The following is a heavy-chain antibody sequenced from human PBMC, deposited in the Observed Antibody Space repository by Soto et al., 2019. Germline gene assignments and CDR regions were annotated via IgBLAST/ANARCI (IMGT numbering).Heavy chain of an antibody. CDR2: IYDNGIT. Sequence: QVPLQESGPGLVKPSQTLSLTCNVSGGSISGGRYYWNWIRQHPGTGLEWIGNIYDNGITYYNPSLKSRVIISEDTSKNQFSLRLSSVTAADTAVYYCTRDRGFGMDVWGQGTTVTVSS. CDR1: GGSISGGRYY. J-gene: IGHJ6*02. CDR3: TRDRGFGMDV. V-gene: IGHV4-31*03.